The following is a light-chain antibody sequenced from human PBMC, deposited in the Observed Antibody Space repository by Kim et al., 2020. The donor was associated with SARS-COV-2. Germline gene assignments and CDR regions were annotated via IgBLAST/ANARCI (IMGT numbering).Light chain of an antibody. CDR1: QSVSSN. V-gene: IGKV3-15*01. Sequence: VSPGERATLSCRARQSVSSNLAWYQQKPGQAPRLRIYGASTRATDIPARFSGSGSGTEFTLTISSLQSEDFAVYYCQQYNNWPLTFGGGTKVDIK. CDR2: GAS. CDR3: QQYNNWPLT. J-gene: IGKJ4*01.